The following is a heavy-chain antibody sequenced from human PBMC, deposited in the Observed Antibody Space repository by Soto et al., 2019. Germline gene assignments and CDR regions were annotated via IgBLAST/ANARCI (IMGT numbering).Heavy chain of an antibody. CDR1: GIEFSNYA. Sequence: LRLSCVASGIEFSNYAMSWVRQAPGKGLEWVSISSASGRSRYHADSVKGRFTIPRDNSKNTLYLHMTNLRAEDTAVYYCAKDGNWLDVYFDVWGQGTPVTVSS. V-gene: IGHV3-23*01. D-gene: IGHD6-19*01. CDR2: SSASGRSR. CDR3: AKDGNWLDVYFDV. J-gene: IGHJ4*02.